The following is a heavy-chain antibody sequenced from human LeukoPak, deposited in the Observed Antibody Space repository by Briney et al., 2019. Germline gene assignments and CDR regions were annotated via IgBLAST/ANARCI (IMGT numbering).Heavy chain of an antibody. J-gene: IGHJ4*02. CDR1: GGSFSGYY. D-gene: IGHD2-15*01. CDR2: INHSGST. Sequence: SETLSLTCAVYGGSFSGYYWSWIREPPGKGLVWIGEINHSGSTNYNPSLKSRVTISVDTSKNQFSLKLSSVTAADTAVYSRPSCVVVAAHFVYWGQGTLVTVSS. CDR3: PSCVVVAAHFVY. V-gene: IGHV4-34*01.